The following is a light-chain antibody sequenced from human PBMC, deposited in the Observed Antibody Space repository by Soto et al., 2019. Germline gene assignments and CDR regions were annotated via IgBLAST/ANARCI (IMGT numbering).Light chain of an antibody. CDR2: AAS. CDR1: QSVSASY. J-gene: IGKJ1*01. Sequence: EMVLAQSPGTLSLSPGERATLSCRASQSVSASYLAWYQQKPGQAPSIIINAASSRATGIPDRFSGSGSGTDFTLTISRLEPEDFAGYYCQQYGSSSWTFGQGTKVDIK. V-gene: IGKV3-20*01. CDR3: QQYGSSSWT.